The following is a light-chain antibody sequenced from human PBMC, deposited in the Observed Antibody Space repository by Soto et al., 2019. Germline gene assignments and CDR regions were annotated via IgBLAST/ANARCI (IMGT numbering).Light chain of an antibody. CDR3: SSYTSSSTVV. CDR1: SSDVGAYNY. CDR2: DVT. J-gene: IGLJ3*02. Sequence: QSPLTQPASVSGSPGQSVTISCSGSSSDVGAYNYVSWYQRHPGKPPKLMISDVTNRPSGVSNRFSGSKSGNTASLTISGLQAEDEADYFCSSYTSSSTVVFGGGTKLTVL. V-gene: IGLV2-14*01.